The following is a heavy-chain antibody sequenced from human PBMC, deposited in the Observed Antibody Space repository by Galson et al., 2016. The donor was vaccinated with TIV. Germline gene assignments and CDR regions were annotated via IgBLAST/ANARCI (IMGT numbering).Heavy chain of an antibody. CDR1: GYTFTDYY. Sequence: VKVSCKVSGYTFTDYYLHWVQQAPGKGPEWMGLIDPKDGETIYTEKFQDRVTITADTSTDTAYMELSSLTSDDTAVYYCAMLAIRAWGQGTLVTVSS. J-gene: IGHJ5*02. CDR2: IDPKDGET. CDR3: AMLAIRA. V-gene: IGHV1-69-2*01. D-gene: IGHD3-10*01.